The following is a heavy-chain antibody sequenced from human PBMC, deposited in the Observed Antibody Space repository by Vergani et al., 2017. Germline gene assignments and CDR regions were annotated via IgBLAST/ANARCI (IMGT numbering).Heavy chain of an antibody. Sequence: QVQLQESGPGLVKPSQTLSLTCTVSGGSISSGGYYWSWIRQHPGKGLEWIGYIYYSGSTYYNPSLKSLVTISVDTSKNQFSLKLSSVTAADTAVYDWARAWIAVAGWGGTYYFDYWGQGTLVTVSS. D-gene: IGHD6-19*01. J-gene: IGHJ4*02. CDR3: ARAWIAVAGWGGTYYFDY. V-gene: IGHV4-31*01. CDR1: GGSISSGGYY. CDR2: IYYSGST.